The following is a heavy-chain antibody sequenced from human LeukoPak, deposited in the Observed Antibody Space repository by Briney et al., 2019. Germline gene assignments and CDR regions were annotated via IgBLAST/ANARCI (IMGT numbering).Heavy chain of an antibody. D-gene: IGHD4-23*01. CDR3: AKVVPPVARGYYYYGMDV. CDR1: GFTFSSSA. J-gene: IGHJ6*02. CDR2: ISDTGRLS. V-gene: IGHV3-23*01. Sequence: GGSLRLSCAASGFTFSSSAMSWVRQAPGKGLEWVAAISDTGRLSYCADSVKGRFTISRDNSKNTLYLQMNSLGAEDMAVYYCAKVVPPVARGYYYYGMDVWGQGTTVTVSS.